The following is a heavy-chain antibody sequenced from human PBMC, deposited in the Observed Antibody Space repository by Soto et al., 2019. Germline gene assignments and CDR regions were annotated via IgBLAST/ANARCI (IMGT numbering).Heavy chain of an antibody. CDR3: ARQGGEYNTMSDY. J-gene: IGHJ4*02. V-gene: IGHV5-51*01. CDR2: IYPGDSDA. CDR1: GYRFTSYW. D-gene: IGHD3-10*01. Sequence: GESLKISCRTSGYRFTSYWIGWVRQTPGKGLEWMGMIYPGDSDARYSPSFEGQVTFSVDKSINTAYLQWNSLKASDTAMYYCARQGGEYNTMSDYWGQGTLVTVSS.